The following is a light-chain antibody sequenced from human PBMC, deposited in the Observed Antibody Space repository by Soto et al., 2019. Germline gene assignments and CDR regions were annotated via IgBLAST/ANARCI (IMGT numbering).Light chain of an antibody. Sequence: EIVMTQSPATLSVSPGERATLSCRASQTISTNLAWYQQRPGQAPRLLIYAASTRATGIPARFSGSGSGTEFTLTISSLQSEDFAVYYGQQYNDWPSFGQGARLEIK. V-gene: IGKV3-15*01. CDR1: QTISTN. CDR2: AAS. CDR3: QQYNDWPS. J-gene: IGKJ5*01.